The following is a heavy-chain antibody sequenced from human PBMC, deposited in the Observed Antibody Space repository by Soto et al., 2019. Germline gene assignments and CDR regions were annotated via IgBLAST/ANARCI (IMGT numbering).Heavy chain of an antibody. CDR1: GGTFSSYT. CDR2: IIPILGIA. CDR3: ARDYVPATAVPFDY. V-gene: IGHV1-69*02. J-gene: IGHJ4*02. D-gene: IGHD3-16*01. Sequence: QVQLVLSGAEVKKPGSSVKVSCKASGGTFSSYTISWVRQAPGQGLEWMGRIIPILGIANYAQKFQGRVTITADQSTSTAYMELSSLRSEDTAVYYCARDYVPATAVPFDYWGQGTLVTVSS.